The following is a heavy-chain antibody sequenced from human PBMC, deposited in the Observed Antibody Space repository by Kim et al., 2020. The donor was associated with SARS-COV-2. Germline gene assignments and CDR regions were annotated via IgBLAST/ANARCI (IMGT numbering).Heavy chain of an antibody. Sequence: SETLSLTCIVSGGSMDNYYWSWIRQSPGTGLEWIGHVYSSGSTKYNPALRSRVTISVYVSKKQFSLKLTSVTAADTAMYYCARNGEVLGFTFGYIYFELWGPGTLVTVSS. D-gene: IGHD5-18*01. CDR1: GGSMDNYY. J-gene: IGHJ2*01. CDR3: ARNGEVLGFTFGYIYFEL. CDR2: VYSSGST. V-gene: IGHV4-59*13.